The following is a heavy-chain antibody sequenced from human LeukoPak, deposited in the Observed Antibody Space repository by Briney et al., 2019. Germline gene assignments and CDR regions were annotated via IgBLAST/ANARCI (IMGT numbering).Heavy chain of an antibody. D-gene: IGHD4-17*01. Sequence: SETLSLTCTVSGGSISSYYWSWIRQPPGKGLEWIAYIYYSGSTNYNPSLKGRVTISVDTSTNQFSLTLSSVTAADTAVYYCARGKGDYGYYYYYMDVWGKGTTVTVSS. CDR1: GGSISSYY. V-gene: IGHV4-59*01. CDR2: IYYSGST. J-gene: IGHJ6*03. CDR3: ARGKGDYGYYYYYMDV.